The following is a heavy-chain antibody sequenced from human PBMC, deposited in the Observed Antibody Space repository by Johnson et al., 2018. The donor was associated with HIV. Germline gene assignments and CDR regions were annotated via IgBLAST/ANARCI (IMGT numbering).Heavy chain of an antibody. V-gene: IGHV3-30*02. CDR2: IRYDGSNK. D-gene: IGHD3-10*01. J-gene: IGHJ3*02. CDR3: AKDYYGSGSKHDAFDI. Sequence: QVQLLESGGGVVQPGGSLRLSCAASGFTFSSYGMHWVRQAPGKGLEWVAFIRYDGSNKYYADSVKGRFTISRDNSKNTLYLQMNSLRAEDTAVYYCAKDYYGSGSKHDAFDIWGQGTMVTVSS. CDR1: GFTFSSYG.